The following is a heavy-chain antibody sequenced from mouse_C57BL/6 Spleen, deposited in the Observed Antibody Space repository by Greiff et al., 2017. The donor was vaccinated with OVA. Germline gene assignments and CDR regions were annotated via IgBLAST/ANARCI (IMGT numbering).Heavy chain of an antibody. J-gene: IGHJ1*03. CDR1: GFTFSDYY. CDR3: ARDRTMVTGDWYFDV. CDR2: INYDGSST. D-gene: IGHD2-2*01. V-gene: IGHV5-16*01. Sequence: EVKVVESEGGLVQPGSSMKLSCTASGFTFSDYYMAWVRQVPEKGLEWVANINYDGSSTYYLDSLKSRFIISRDNAKNILYLQMSSLKSEDTATYYCARDRTMVTGDWYFDVWGTGTTVTVSS.